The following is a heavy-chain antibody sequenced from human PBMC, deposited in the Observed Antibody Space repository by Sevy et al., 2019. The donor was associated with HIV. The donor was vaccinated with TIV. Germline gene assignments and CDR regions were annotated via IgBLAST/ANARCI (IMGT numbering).Heavy chain of an antibody. V-gene: IGHV3-23*01. Sequence: GGSLRLSCAASGFTFGNYAMNWVRQAPGKGLEWVSVIRGSGGNGGKTNYADSVKGRFTISRDDSKNSLYLQLNSLRAEDTAIYYCARKYDSSGYFDYWGQGTLVTVSS. D-gene: IGHD3-22*01. CDR3: ARKYDSSGYFDY. J-gene: IGHJ4*02. CDR2: IRGSGGNGGKT. CDR1: GFTFGNYA.